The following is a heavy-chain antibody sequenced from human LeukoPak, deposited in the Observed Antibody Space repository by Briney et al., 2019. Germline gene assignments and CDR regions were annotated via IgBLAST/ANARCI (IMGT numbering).Heavy chain of an antibody. V-gene: IGHV4-59*01. D-gene: IGHD1-1*01. CDR3: ARTNVANSFDI. J-gene: IGHJ3*02. CDR1: GGSISSYY. CDR2: FYYSGNT. Sequence: PSETLSLTCTVSGGSISSYYWSWIRQPPGKGLEWIGYFYYSGNTNYNPSLKSRVTISVDTSKNQFSLKLSSVTAADTAVYYRARTNVANSFDIWGQGTMVTVSS.